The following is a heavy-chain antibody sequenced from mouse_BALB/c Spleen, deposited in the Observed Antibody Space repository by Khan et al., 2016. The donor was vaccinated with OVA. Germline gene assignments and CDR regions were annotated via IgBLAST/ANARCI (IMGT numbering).Heavy chain of an antibody. V-gene: IGHV1-4*01. Sequence: QVQLKQPGAELARPGAPVKMSCKAPGYPSTTYTIHWVKQRLGQGLEWIGYIIPSTVYTTYNQKFKDKAPLTAAKSSSTAYTHMNSLSSEDTAVYYWAKEGDYYGSDVWFAYWGQGTMVTVAA. D-gene: IGHD2-1*01. CDR2: IIPSTVYT. CDR3: AKEGDYYGSDVWFAY. CDR1: GYPSTTYT. J-gene: IGHJ3*01.